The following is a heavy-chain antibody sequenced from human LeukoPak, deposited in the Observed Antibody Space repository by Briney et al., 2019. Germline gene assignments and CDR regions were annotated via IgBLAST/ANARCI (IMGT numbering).Heavy chain of an antibody. CDR1: GYTFTAYA. CDR3: ARVIGNRYSYGVDY. Sequence: ASVKVSCKSSGYTFTAYAMNWVRQAPGQGLEWMGWINTNTGNPTYAQGFTGRFVFSLDTSVSTAYLQISSLKAEDTAVYYCARVIGNRYSYGVDYWGQGTLVTVSS. D-gene: IGHD5-18*01. J-gene: IGHJ4*02. V-gene: IGHV7-4-1*02. CDR2: INTNTGNP.